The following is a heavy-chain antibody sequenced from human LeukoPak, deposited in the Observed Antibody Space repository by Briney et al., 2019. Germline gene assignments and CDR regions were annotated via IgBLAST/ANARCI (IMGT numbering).Heavy chain of an antibody. CDR2: IYYSGST. J-gene: IGHJ6*02. CDR1: GGSISSDY. D-gene: IGHD1-26*01. Sequence: SETLSLTCTVSGGSISSDYWSWIRQPPGKGLEWIGYIYYSGSTDYNPSLKGRVTISVDTSKKRFSLKLSSVTAADSAVYYCARRSLLRTVGHYYALDVWGQGTTVTVSS. CDR3: ARRSLLRTVGHYYALDV. V-gene: IGHV4-59*12.